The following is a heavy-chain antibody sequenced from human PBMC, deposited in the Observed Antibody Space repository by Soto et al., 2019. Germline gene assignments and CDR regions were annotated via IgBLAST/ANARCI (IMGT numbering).Heavy chain of an antibody. Sequence: GGSLRLSCAASGFTFSSYAMHWVRQAPGKGLEWVSVISYDGSSKYYADSVKGRFTISRDNSKNTLYVQMNSLRAEDTAVYYCARGRSSLNSFDYWGQGTLVTVSS. CDR1: GFTFSSYA. CDR2: ISYDGSSK. J-gene: IGHJ4*02. V-gene: IGHV3-30-3*01. D-gene: IGHD2-2*01. CDR3: ARGRSSLNSFDY.